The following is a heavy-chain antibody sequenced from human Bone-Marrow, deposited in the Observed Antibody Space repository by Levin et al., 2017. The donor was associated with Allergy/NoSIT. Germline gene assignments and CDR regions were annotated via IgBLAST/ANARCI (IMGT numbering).Heavy chain of an antibody. J-gene: IGHJ4*02. D-gene: IGHD4-23*01. Sequence: SCTVSGGSMTSYYWSWIRQPPGKGLELIGHIYYTGSTNSNPSLKRRLTMSLDTSKKQFSLKLSSVTAADTAVYYCASRSFGGNFFYWGQGTLVTVSS. CDR3: ASRSFGGNFFY. CDR2: IYYTGST. CDR1: GGSMTSYY. V-gene: IGHV4-59*08.